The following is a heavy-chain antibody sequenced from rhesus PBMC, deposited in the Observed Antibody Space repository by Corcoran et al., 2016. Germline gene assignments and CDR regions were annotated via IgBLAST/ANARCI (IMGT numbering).Heavy chain of an antibody. D-gene: IGHD6-31*01. CDR1: GGSISSSNW. V-gene: IGHV4-93*01. J-gene: IGHJ4*01. CDR3: ARRYSSGWYYYFDY. Sequence: QVQLQESGPAVVKPSETLSLTCAVSGGSISSSNWWSWLRQSPGKGLEWLGGIYGSGGSTEYNPSLKSRVNIAKDTSKNQFALKLSYVTAADTAVYYCARRYSSGWYYYFDYWGQGVLVTVSS. CDR2: IYGSGGST.